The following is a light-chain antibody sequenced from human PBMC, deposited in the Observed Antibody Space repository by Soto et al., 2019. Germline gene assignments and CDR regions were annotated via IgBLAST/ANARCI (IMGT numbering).Light chain of an antibody. CDR3: SSYTSSVTLV. CDR2: EVS. V-gene: IGLV2-14*01. CDR1: SSDVGGYNF. Sequence: QAVVTQAASGSGSPGQSITISCTGTSSDVGGYNFVSWYQQHPGKAPKLMIYEVSNRPSGVSYRFSGSKSGNTASLTISGLQAEDEADYYCSSYTSSVTLVFGGGTKLTVL. J-gene: IGLJ2*01.